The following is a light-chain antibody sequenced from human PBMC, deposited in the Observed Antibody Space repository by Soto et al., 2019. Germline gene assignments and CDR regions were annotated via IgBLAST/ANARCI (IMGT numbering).Light chain of an antibody. Sequence: DIVMTQSPDSLAVSLGERATINCKSSQSVLYSSNNKNYLAWYQQKPGQPPKPLIYWASTRESGVPDRFSGRGSGTDFTLTISSLQAEDVAVYYCQQYYSTPPTFGGGTKVEIK. CDR2: WAS. V-gene: IGKV4-1*01. CDR3: QQYYSTPPT. J-gene: IGKJ4*01. CDR1: QSVLYSSNNKNY.